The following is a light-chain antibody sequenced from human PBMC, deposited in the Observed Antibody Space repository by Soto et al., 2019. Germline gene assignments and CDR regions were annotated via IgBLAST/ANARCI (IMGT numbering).Light chain of an antibody. V-gene: IGKV4-1*01. CDR2: WAT. Sequence: DIVMTQSPDSLAVSLGERATINCKSSQSVFSNSKNRNHLSWYKKKPGQPPKLLIYWATTRESGVPDRFSGSGSGTDFTPTVSGLQAEDVAIAYGHQDFRCPFTCGGGTVVEIK. CDR3: HQDFRCPFT. J-gene: IGKJ4*01. CDR1: QSVFSNSKNRNH.